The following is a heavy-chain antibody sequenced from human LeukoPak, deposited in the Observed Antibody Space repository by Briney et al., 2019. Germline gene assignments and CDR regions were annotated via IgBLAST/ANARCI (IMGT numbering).Heavy chain of an antibody. CDR2: ISSSSSTI. CDR1: GFTFSSYS. Sequence: GGSLRLSCTASGFTFSSYSMNWVRQAPGKGLEWVSYISSSSSTIYYADSVKGRFTISRDNAKNSLYLQMNSLRAEDTAVYYCAREYGSGSYYNPNWFDPWGQGTLVTVSS. CDR3: AREYGSGSYYNPNWFDP. J-gene: IGHJ5*02. D-gene: IGHD3-10*01. V-gene: IGHV3-48*01.